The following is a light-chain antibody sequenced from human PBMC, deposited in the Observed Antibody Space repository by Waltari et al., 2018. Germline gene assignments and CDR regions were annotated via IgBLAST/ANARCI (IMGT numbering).Light chain of an antibody. V-gene: IGLV2-14*03. CDR3: NSYTTSSTRV. Sequence: QSALTQPASVSGSPGQSITISCTGNSSDVGGYDYVSWYQQHPGKAPKLMIYDANNRPSGVSSRFSGSKSGNTASLTISGLQAEDEADYYCNSYTTSSTRVFGGGTKLTVL. J-gene: IGLJ3*02. CDR1: SSDVGGYDY. CDR2: DAN.